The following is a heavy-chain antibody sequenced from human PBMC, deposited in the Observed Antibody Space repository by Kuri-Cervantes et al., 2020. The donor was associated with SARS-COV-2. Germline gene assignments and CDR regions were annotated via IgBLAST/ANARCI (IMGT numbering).Heavy chain of an antibody. CDR1: GFSLSTSGVG. CDR3: AYRERRTIFGVVIWDY. J-gene: IGHJ4*02. Sequence: SGPTLVKPTQTLTLTCTFSGFSLSTSGVGVGWIRQPPAKALEWLAFIYWNDDKHYSPSLKSRLTITKDTSKNQVVLTMTNMDPVDTATYYCAYRERRTIFGVVIWDYWGQGTLVTVSS. CDR2: IYWNDDK. D-gene: IGHD3-3*01. V-gene: IGHV2-5*01.